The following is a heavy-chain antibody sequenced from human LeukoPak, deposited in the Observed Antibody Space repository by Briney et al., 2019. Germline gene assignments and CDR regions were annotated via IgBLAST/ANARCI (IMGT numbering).Heavy chain of an antibody. Sequence: ASVKVSCKASGGTFSSYYMHWVRQAPGQGLEWMGIINPSGGSTSYAQKFQGRVTMTRDMSTSTVYMELSSLRSEDTAVYYCARDRAGTVVTPIPLGLDYWGQGTLVTVSS. CDR1: GGTFSSYY. D-gene: IGHD4-23*01. J-gene: IGHJ4*02. CDR3: ARDRAGTVVTPIPLGLDY. V-gene: IGHV1-46*01. CDR2: INPSGGST.